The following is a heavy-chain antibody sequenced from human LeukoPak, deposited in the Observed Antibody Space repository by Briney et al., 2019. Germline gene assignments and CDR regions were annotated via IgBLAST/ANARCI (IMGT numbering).Heavy chain of an antibody. CDR3: ARGPELLRAFDI. Sequence: SVKVSCKASGGTFSSYAISGVRQAPGQGLEWMGRIIPIFGTANYAQKFQGRVTITTDESTSTAYMELSSLRSEDTAVYYCARGPELLRAFDIWGQGTMVTVSS. V-gene: IGHV1-69*05. CDR1: GGTFSSYA. J-gene: IGHJ3*02. D-gene: IGHD1-7*01. CDR2: IIPIFGTA.